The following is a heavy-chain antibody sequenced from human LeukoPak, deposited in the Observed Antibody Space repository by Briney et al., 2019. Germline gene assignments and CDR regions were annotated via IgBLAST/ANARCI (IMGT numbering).Heavy chain of an antibody. CDR2: IYYSGST. D-gene: IGHD3-22*01. CDR3: ARPMIVVVQDVFDI. Sequence: SETLSLTCTVSGGSISNYYWTWIRQPPGKGLEWIGYIYYSGSTNYNPSLKSRVTISVDTSKNQFSLKLSSVTAADTAVYYCARPMIVVVQDVFDIWGQGTMVTVSS. CDR1: GGSISNYY. V-gene: IGHV4-59*08. J-gene: IGHJ3*02.